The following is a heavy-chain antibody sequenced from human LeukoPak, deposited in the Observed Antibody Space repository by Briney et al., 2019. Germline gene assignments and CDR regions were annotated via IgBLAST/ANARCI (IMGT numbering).Heavy chain of an antibody. CDR1: GYTFTGYY. CDR2: INPNSGGT. CDR3: AREAYYDYVWGSYRSRLFDY. V-gene: IGHV1-2*02. J-gene: IGHJ4*02. Sequence: ASVKVSCKASGYTFTGYYMHWVRQAPGQGLEWMGWINPNSGGTNYAQKFQGRVTMTRDTSISTAYMELSRLRSDDTAVYYCAREAYYDYVWGSYRSRLFDYWGQGTLVTVSS. D-gene: IGHD3-16*02.